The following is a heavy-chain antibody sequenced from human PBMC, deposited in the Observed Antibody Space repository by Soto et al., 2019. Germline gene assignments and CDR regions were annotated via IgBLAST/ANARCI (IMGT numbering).Heavy chain of an antibody. J-gene: IGHJ3*02. CDR2: ISGSGGST. CDR3: AKDRTYSSGWSAGDAFDI. Sequence: EVQLLESGGGLVQPGGSLRLSCAASGFTFSSYAMSWVRQAPGKGLEWVSAISGSGGSTYYADSVKGRFTISRDNSKNTLYLKMNGLRAEDTAVYYCAKDRTYSSGWSAGDAFDIWGQGTMVTVSS. V-gene: IGHV3-23*01. CDR1: GFTFSSYA. D-gene: IGHD6-19*01.